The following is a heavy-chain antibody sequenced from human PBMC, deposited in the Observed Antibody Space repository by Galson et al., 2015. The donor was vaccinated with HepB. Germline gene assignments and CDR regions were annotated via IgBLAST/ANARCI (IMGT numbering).Heavy chain of an antibody. V-gene: IGHV5-51*01. CDR3: ARRGYCSGGHCFSHAFDI. CDR1: EYSFATYW. D-gene: IGHD2-15*01. CDR2: IYPGDSDT. Sequence: QSGAEVKKPGESLKISCKGSEYSFATYWIGWVRQMPGKGPEWMGIIYPGDSDTKYSPSFQGQVTISADKSISTAYLQWSSLKASDTAMYYCARRGYCSGGHCFSHAFDIWGQGTMVTVSS. J-gene: IGHJ3*02.